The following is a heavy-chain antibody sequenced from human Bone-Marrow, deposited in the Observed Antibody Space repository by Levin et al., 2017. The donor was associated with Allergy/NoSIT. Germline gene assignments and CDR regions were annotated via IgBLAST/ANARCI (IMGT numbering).Heavy chain of an antibody. CDR3: ARDLDTSAWYRAFDI. J-gene: IGHJ3*02. Sequence: SQTLSLTCNVSGVSITYYYWNWIRQPPGGGLEWIGYVYHSGRTIYNPSLESRVTMSVDTSKNQFSLKLSSVTAADTAVYYCARDLDTSAWYRAFDIWGHGAMVTVSS. CDR2: VYHSGRT. V-gene: IGHV4-59*01. D-gene: IGHD6-19*01. CDR1: GVSITYYY.